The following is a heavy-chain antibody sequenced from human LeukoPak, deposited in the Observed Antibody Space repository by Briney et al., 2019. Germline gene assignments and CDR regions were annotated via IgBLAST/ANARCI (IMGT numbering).Heavy chain of an antibody. V-gene: IGHV5-51*01. CDR3: ARSNSEGRCSGWYPRELDY. CDR2: IYPGDSDT. CDR1: GYSFTSYW. D-gene: IGHD6-19*01. J-gene: IGHJ4*02. Sequence: GESLKISCKGSGYSFTSYWIGWVRQMPGKGLEWMGIIYPGDSDTRYSPSFQGQVTISADKSISTAYLQWSSLKASDTAMYYCARSNSEGRCSGWYPRELDYWGQGTLVTVSS.